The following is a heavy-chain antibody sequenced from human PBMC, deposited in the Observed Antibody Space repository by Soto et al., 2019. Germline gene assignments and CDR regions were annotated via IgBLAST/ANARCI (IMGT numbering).Heavy chain of an antibody. CDR2: IYYSGST. D-gene: IGHD3-22*01. Sequence: SETLSLTCTVSGGSISSGGYYWTWIRQHPGKGLEWIGYIYYSGSTYYNPSLKSRVTISVDTSKNQFSLKLSSVTAADTAVYYCAREERDYLDSSGSLDYWGQGTLVTVSS. CDR1: GGSISSGGYY. J-gene: IGHJ4*02. V-gene: IGHV4-31*03. CDR3: AREERDYLDSSGSLDY.